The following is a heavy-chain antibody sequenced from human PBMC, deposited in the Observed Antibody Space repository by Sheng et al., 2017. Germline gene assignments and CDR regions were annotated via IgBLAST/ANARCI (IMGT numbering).Heavy chain of an antibody. CDR1: GGSISSYY. J-gene: IGHJ4*02. D-gene: IGHD1-26*01. CDR3: ARREDYFDY. Sequence: QVQLQESGPGLVKSSETLSLTCSVSGGSISSYYWSWIRQPAGKGLEWIGRIYTSGTSKYNPSLKSRVTMSVDTSKNQFSLRLSSVTAADTAVYYCARREDYFDYWGQGTLVTVSS. V-gene: IGHV4-4*07. CDR2: IYTSGTS.